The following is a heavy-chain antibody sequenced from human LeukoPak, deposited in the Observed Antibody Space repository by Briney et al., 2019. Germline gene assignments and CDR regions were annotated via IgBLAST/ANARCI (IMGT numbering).Heavy chain of an antibody. D-gene: IGHD3-22*01. CDR3: ARGYSSGFILDY. V-gene: IGHV3-33*01. J-gene: IGHJ4*02. CDR1: GFTFSSYG. Sequence: GGSLRLSCAASGFTFSSYGMHWVRQAPGKGLEWVAVIWYDGSNKYYADSVKGRFTISRDNSKNTLYLQMNSLRVEDTAVYYCARGYSSGFILDYWGQGTLVTVSS. CDR2: IWYDGSNK.